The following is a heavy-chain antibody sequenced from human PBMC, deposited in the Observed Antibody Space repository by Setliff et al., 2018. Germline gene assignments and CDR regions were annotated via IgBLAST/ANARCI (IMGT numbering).Heavy chain of an antibody. CDR2: VFVSGST. CDR1: GGSISTYY. CDR3: ARDTSSDWAAWFDP. J-gene: IGHJ5*02. V-gene: IGHV4-4*07. Sequence: SETLSLTCTVSGGSISTYYWSWIRRPAGKGLEWIGRVFVSGSTNYNPSLKSRVTMSVXXXRNXXXXXXXXXXXXXXXXXYCARDTSSDWAAWFDPWSLGIMVTVSS. D-gene: IGHD6-19*01.